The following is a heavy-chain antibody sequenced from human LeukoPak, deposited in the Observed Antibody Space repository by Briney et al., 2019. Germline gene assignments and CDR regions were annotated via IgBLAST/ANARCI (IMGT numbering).Heavy chain of an antibody. CDR2: INPSGCST. CDR1: GYTFTSYY. J-gene: IGHJ4*02. CDR3: AIDQGYYDSSGYYLGGDHDY. V-gene: IGHV1-46*03. Sequence: ASVKVSCKASGYTFTSYYMHWVRQAPGQGLEWMGIINPSGCSTSYAQKFQGRVTMTRDTSTSTVYMELSSLRSEDTAVYYCAIDQGYYDSSGYYLGGDHDYWGQGTLVTVSS. D-gene: IGHD3-22*01.